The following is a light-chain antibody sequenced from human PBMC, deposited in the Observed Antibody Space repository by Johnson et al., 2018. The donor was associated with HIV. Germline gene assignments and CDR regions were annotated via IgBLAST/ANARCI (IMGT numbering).Light chain of an antibody. Sequence: QSVLTQPPSVSAAPGQKVTISCSGSSSNIGNSYVSWYQQLPGTAPKLLIYDNNKRPSGIPDRFSGSKSGTSATLGITGLQTGAEADYYCGTWDSSLSAGPYVFGTGTKVTVL. J-gene: IGLJ1*01. CDR1: SSNIGNSY. V-gene: IGLV1-51*01. CDR3: GTWDSSLSAGPYV. CDR2: DNN.